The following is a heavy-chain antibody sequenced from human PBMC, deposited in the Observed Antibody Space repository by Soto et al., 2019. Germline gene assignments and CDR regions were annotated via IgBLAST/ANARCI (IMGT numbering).Heavy chain of an antibody. Sequence: EVQLVESGGGWVQPGGYLRLSCAASGCTVSTKYMSWVCQAPGKGLEWVSVIYSGGSTFYADSVRGRFTISRDNSKNTVNLQMNSLRAEDTAVYYCSRDPWAADYWGQGTLVTVSS. CDR1: GCTVSTKY. V-gene: IGHV3-66*01. D-gene: IGHD3-16*01. CDR3: SRDPWAADY. J-gene: IGHJ4*02. CDR2: IYSGGST.